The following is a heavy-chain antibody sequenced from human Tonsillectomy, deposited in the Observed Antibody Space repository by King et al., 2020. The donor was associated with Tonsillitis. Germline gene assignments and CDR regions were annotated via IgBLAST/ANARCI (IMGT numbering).Heavy chain of an antibody. CDR1: GYTFFKYD. Sequence: VQLVESGAEVKKPGASVKVSCKASGYTFFKYDINWVRQATGQGLEWMGWMNPKSGNTDSAQKFRGRVTMTRDTSIDTAYMELSSLTSEDTAVYYCTRLPDSAGGADHWGQGTLVTVSS. V-gene: IGHV1-8*01. D-gene: IGHD6-13*01. CDR3: TRLPDSAGGADH. J-gene: IGHJ4*02. CDR2: MNPKSGNT.